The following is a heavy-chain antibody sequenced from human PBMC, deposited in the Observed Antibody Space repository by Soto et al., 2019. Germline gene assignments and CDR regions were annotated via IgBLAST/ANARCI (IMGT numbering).Heavy chain of an antibody. CDR3: AGGGVRGVITRTRDYYGMDV. D-gene: IGHD3-10*01. CDR1: GYSFTTHW. Sequence: PGESLKISCKGSGYSFTTHWIAWVRQMPGKGLEWMGIIYPGDSDSRYSPSFQGQVTFSADKSISTAYLQWNSLQPSDTAIYYCAGGGVRGVITRTRDYYGMDVWGQGTTVTVSS. V-gene: IGHV5-51*01. CDR2: IYPGDSDS. J-gene: IGHJ6*02.